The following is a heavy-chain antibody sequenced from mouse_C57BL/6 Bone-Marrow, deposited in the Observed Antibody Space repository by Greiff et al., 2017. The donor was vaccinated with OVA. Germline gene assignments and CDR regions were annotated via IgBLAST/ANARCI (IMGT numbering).Heavy chain of an antibody. CDR1: GYTFTSYG. CDR3: ARSPYDGYHGYFDV. D-gene: IGHD2-3*01. V-gene: IGHV1-81*01. Sequence: VQLQQSGAELARPGASVKLSCKASGYTFTSYGISWVKQRTGQGLEWIGEIYPRSGNTYYNEKFKGKATLTADKSSSTAYMELRSLTSEDSAVYFCARSPYDGYHGYFDVWGTGTTVTVSS. CDR2: IYPRSGNT. J-gene: IGHJ1*03.